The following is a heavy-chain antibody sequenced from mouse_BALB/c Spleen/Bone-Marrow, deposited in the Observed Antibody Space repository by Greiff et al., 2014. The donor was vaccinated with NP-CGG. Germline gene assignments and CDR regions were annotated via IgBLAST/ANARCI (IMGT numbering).Heavy chain of an antibody. CDR1: GYTFTNYW. Sequence: DLVKPGASVKLSCKASGYTFTNYWINWIKQRPGQGLEWIGRIAPGSGSTYYNEMFKGKATLTVDTSSSTAYIQLSSLSSEDSAAYFCARGIYYGNYVYAMDYWGQGTSVTVSS. V-gene: IGHV1S41*01. CDR2: IAPGSGST. J-gene: IGHJ4*01. CDR3: ARGIYYGNYVYAMDY. D-gene: IGHD2-1*01.